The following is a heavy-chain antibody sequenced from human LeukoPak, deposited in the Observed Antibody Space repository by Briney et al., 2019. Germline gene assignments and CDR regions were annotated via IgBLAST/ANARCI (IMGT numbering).Heavy chain of an antibody. CDR1: GYTFNGYY. D-gene: IGHD3-22*01. J-gene: IGHJ3*02. Sequence: ASVKVSCKASGYTFNGYYMHWVRQAPGQGLEWMGWINPNSGGTNYAQKFQGRVTMTRDTSISTAYMELSRLRSDDTAVYYCARKERPYYYDSSGAHDAFDIWGQGTMVTVSS. CDR2: INPNSGGT. V-gene: IGHV1-2*02. CDR3: ARKERPYYYDSSGAHDAFDI.